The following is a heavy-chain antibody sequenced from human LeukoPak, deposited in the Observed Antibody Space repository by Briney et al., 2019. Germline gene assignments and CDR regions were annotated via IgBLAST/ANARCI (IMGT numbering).Heavy chain of an antibody. Sequence: GGSLRLSCAASGFTFSSYWMSWVRQAPGKGLEWVANIKQDGSEKYYVDSVKGRLTISRDNAKNSLYLQMNSLRAEDTAVYYCARALLWFGELSHWIDWGQGTLVTVSS. J-gene: IGHJ4*02. D-gene: IGHD3-10*01. CDR3: ARALLWFGELSHWID. V-gene: IGHV3-7*01. CDR1: GFTFSSYW. CDR2: IKQDGSEK.